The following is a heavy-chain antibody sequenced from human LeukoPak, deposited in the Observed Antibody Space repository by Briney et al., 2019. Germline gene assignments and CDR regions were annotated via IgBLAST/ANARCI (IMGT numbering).Heavy chain of an antibody. V-gene: IGHV3-21*01. CDR2: ISSSSSYI. D-gene: IGHD3-22*01. CDR3: ARGGPDYYDSSGYYYDY. Sequence: PGGSLRLSCAASGFTFSSYSMNWVRQAPGKGLEWVSSISSSSSYIYYADSVKGRFTISRDNAKNLLYLQMNSLRAEDTAVYYCARGGPDYYDSSGYYYDYWGQGTLVTVSS. J-gene: IGHJ4*02. CDR1: GFTFSSYS.